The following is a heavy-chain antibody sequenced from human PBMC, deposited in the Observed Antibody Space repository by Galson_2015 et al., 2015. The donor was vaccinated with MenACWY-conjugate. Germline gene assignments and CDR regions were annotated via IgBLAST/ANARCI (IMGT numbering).Heavy chain of an antibody. Sequence: SLRLSCAASGFTFSSYAMHWVRQAPGKGLEWVAVLSYDGSNKYYADSVKGRLTISRDNSKNTLYLQMNSLTAEDTAVYYCAGTNYYGSGSYPTEFDYWGQGTLVTVSA. CDR1: GFTFSSYA. CDR2: LSYDGSNK. CDR3: AGTNYYGSGSYPTEFDY. D-gene: IGHD3-10*01. V-gene: IGHV3-30*04. J-gene: IGHJ4*02.